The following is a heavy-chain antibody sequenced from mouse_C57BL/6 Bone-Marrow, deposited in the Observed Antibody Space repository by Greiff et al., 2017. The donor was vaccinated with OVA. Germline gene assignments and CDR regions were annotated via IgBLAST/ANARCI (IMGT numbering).Heavy chain of an antibody. CDR2: IRLKSDNYAT. D-gene: IGHD1-1*01. Sequence: EVQLVESGGGLVQPGGSMKLSCVASGFTFSNYWMTWVRQSPEKGLEWVAQIRLKSDNYATHYAESVKGRFTISTDDSKSSVYLQMNNLRAEDTGSYYCTGHLYDSWFAYWGQGTLVTVSA. CDR3: TGHLYDSWFAY. CDR1: GFTFSNYW. V-gene: IGHV6-3*01. J-gene: IGHJ3*01.